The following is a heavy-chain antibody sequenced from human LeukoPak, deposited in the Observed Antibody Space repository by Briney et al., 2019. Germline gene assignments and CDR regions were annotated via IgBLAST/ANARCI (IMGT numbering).Heavy chain of an antibody. CDR2: ISSRSLYV. Sequence: PGGSLRLSCAASGFDFNIYSMNWVRQAPGKGLEWVASISSRSLYVYYPDSLRGRFTIYRDNAEKSLYPQMNDLRAEDTAVYYCSRDLDCTVTACYGGDDGFDIWGQGTMVTVSP. CDR3: SRDLDCTVTACYGGDDGFDI. D-gene: IGHD2-8*02. CDR1: GFDFNIYS. V-gene: IGHV3-21*01. J-gene: IGHJ3*02.